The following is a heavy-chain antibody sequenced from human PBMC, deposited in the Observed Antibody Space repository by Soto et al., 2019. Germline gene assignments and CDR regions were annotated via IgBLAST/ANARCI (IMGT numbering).Heavy chain of an antibody. CDR3: ARGCSSTSCYTGFDP. J-gene: IGHJ5*02. CDR2: IYHSGIT. D-gene: IGHD2-2*02. CDR1: GGSIGSGPYS. Sequence: SETLSLTCAVSGGSIGSGPYSWSWLRQAPGKGLEWIGYIYHSGITHYNPSLKSRVTISLDRSKNQLSLRLSPVTAADTAVYYCARGCSSTSCYTGFDPRGQGTQVTVSS. V-gene: IGHV4-30-2*01.